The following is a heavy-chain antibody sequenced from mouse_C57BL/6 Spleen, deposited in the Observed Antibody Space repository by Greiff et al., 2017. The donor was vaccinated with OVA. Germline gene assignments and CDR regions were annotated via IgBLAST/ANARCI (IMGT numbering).Heavy chain of an antibody. V-gene: IGHV14-4*01. Sequence: EVQLQQSGAELVRPGASVKLSCTASGFNIKDDYMHWVKQRPEQGLEWIGWIDPENGDTEYASKFQGKATITADTSSNTAYLQLSSLTSEDTAVYYCTTVVDGYWGQGTTLTVSS. CDR2: IDPENGDT. CDR1: GFNIKDDY. D-gene: IGHD1-1*01. CDR3: TTVVDGY. J-gene: IGHJ2*01.